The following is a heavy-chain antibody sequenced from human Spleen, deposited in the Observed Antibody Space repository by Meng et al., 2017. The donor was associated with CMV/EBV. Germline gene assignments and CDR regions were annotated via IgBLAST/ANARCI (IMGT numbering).Heavy chain of an antibody. J-gene: IGHJ3*02. CDR1: GYSFTSYW. CDR3: ARPHDWGFTPDGFDI. Sequence: KVSCKGSGYSFTSYWIGWVRQMPGKGLEWMGIIYPGDSDTRYSPSFQGQVTISADKSISTAYLQWSSLKASDTAMYYCARPHDWGFTPDGFDIWGQGTMVTVSS. D-gene: IGHD7-27*01. CDR2: IYPGDSDT. V-gene: IGHV5-51*01.